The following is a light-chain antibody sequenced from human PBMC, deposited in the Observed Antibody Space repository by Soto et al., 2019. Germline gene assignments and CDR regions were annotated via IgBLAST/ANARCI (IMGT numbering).Light chain of an antibody. V-gene: IGLV9-49*01. CDR2: VGTGGIVG. Sequence: QSVLTQPPSASASLGASVTLTCTLSSGYSNYKVDWYQQRPGKGPRFVMRVGTGGIVGSKGDGIPDRFSVLGSGLNRYLTNKNLQEEDGGDSPWGADQGSGSNFFGVFGGGTKLPVL. J-gene: IGLJ2*01. CDR1: SGYSNYK. CDR3: GADQGSGSNFFGV.